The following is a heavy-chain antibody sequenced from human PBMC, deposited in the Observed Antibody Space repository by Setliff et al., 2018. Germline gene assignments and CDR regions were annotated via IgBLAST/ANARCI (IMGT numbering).Heavy chain of an antibody. J-gene: IGHJ6*03. CDR2: TIPMFGTT. Sequence: SVKVSCKASGSTFSSYGVSWVRQAPGQGLEWMGGTIPMFGTTEYAQKFQGRLTIITDESTNTAFMQLSSLRSDDTAVYYCVREGVDSRSSTDYRYYMDVWGKGTTVTVSS. CDR3: VREGVDSRSSTDYRYYMDV. CDR1: GSTFSSYG. D-gene: IGHD3-22*01. V-gene: IGHV1-69*05.